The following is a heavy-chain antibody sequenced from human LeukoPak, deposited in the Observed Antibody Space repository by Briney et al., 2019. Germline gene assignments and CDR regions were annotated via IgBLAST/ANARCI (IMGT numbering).Heavy chain of an antibody. J-gene: IGHJ4*02. CDR3: ARGPLGSSSWYFFDPYFDY. D-gene: IGHD6-13*01. V-gene: IGHV1-46*01. CDR2: INPSGGST. CDR1: GYTFTNYY. Sequence: ASVKVSCKASGYTFTNYYMHWVRQAPGQGLEWMGIINPSGGSTSYAQKFQGRVTMTRDTSTSTVYMELSSLRSEDTAVYYCARGPLGSSSWYFFDPYFDYWGQGTLVTVSS.